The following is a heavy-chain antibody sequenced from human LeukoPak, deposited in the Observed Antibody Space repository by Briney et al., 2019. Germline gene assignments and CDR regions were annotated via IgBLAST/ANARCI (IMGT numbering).Heavy chain of an antibody. CDR1: GGSISSYY. CDR2: IYYSGST. D-gene: IGHD1-7*01. CDR3: ASSRITGTTGFDY. Sequence: SETLSLTCTVSGGSISSYYWSWIRQPPGKGLEWIGYIYYSGSTNYNPSLKSRVTISVDTPKNQFSLKLSSVTAADTAVYYCASSRITGTTGFDYWGQGTLVTVSS. V-gene: IGHV4-59*01. J-gene: IGHJ4*02.